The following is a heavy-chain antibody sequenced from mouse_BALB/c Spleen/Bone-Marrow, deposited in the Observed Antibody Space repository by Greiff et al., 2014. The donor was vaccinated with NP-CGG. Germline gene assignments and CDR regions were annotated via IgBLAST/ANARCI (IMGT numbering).Heavy chain of an antibody. CDR3: AMYYYGSSLFAY. V-gene: IGHV14-3*02. J-gene: IGHJ3*01. CDR1: GFNIKDTY. D-gene: IGHD1-1*01. Sequence: EVQLQQSGAELVKPGASVKLSRTASGFNIKDTYMHWVKQRPEQGLEWIGRIDPANGNTKYDPKFQGKATITADTSSNTAYLQLSSLTSEDTAVYYCAMYYYGSSLFAYRGQGTLVTVSA. CDR2: IDPANGNT.